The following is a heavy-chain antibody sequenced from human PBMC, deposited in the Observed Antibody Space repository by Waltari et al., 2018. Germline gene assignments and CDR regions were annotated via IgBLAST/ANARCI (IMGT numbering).Heavy chain of an antibody. J-gene: IGHJ5*02. CDR1: GGTFSSYA. V-gene: IGHV1-2*06. Sequence: QVQLVQSGAEVKKPGSSVKVSCKASGGTFSSYAISWVRQAPGQGLEWMGRINPNSGGTNYAQKCQGRVTMTRDTSISTAYMELSRLRSDDTAVYYCARGSSSGFDPWGQGTLVTVSS. D-gene: IGHD6-6*01. CDR3: ARGSSSGFDP. CDR2: INPNSGGT.